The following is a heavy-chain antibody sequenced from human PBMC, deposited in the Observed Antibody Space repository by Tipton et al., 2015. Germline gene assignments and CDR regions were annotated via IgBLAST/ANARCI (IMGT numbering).Heavy chain of an antibody. CDR2: IYNTGSV. J-gene: IGHJ4*02. CDR1: GDSISSGGYY. V-gene: IGHV4-31*03. CDR3: ARGRGNWSGYPVDY. Sequence: SLTCTVSGDSISSGGYYWTWIRQHPVRGLEWIGYIYNTGSVYYNPSLQSRLSISIDTSKDQFSLTLNSVTAADTAVYYCARGRGNWSGYPVDYWGQGTLVTVSS. D-gene: IGHD3-3*01.